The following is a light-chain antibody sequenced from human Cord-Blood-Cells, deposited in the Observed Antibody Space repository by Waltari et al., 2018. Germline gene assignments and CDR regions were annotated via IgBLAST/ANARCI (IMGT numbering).Light chain of an antibody. V-gene: IGKV1-39*01. CDR3: QQSYSTPLT. Sequence: DIQMTQSPSSLSASVGDRVTITCRASQSISSYLNWYQQKPGKPPKLLIYAASSFQSGVPSRFSGSGSGTDFTLTISSLQPEDFATYYCQQSYSTPLTFGGGTKVEIK. J-gene: IGKJ4*01. CDR1: QSISSY. CDR2: AAS.